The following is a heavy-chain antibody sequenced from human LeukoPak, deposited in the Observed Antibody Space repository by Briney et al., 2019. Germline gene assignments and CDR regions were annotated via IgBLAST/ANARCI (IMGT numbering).Heavy chain of an antibody. J-gene: IGHJ3*02. CDR2: IYYSGST. CDR1: SGPISSGGYS. Sequence: PSETLSLTCSVSSGPISSGGYSWHWIRQPPGKGLEWIGYIYYSGSTNYNPSLKSRVTISVDTSKNQFSLRLSSVTAADTAVYYCAREARYYDILTGRNDAFDIWGQGTMVTVSS. V-gene: IGHV4-61*08. D-gene: IGHD3-9*01. CDR3: AREARYYDILTGRNDAFDI.